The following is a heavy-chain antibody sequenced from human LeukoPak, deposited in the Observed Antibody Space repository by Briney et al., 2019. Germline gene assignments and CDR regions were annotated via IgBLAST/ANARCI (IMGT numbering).Heavy chain of an antibody. D-gene: IGHD4-17*01. CDR1: GFTFSSYE. V-gene: IGHV3-48*03. CDR3: ARRTTVTTIWVYYYYMDV. Sequence: GGSLRLSCAASGFTFSSYEMNWVRQAPGKGLEWVSYISSSGSTIYYADSVKGRFTISRDNAKNSLYLQMNSLRAEDTAVYYCARRTTVTTIWVYYYYMDVWGKGTTVTVSS. CDR2: ISSSGSTI. J-gene: IGHJ6*03.